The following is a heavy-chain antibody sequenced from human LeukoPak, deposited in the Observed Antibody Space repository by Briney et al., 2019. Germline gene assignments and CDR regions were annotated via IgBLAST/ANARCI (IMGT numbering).Heavy chain of an antibody. J-gene: IGHJ4*02. D-gene: IGHD2-15*01. CDR1: GGSFSGYY. V-gene: IGHV4-34*01. Sequence: SETLSLTCAVYGGSFSGYYWSWIRQPPGKGLEWIGEINHSGSTNYNPSLKSRVTISVDTSKNQFSLKLSSVTAADTAVYYCARDIGYCSGGSCYPFDYWGQGTLVTVSS. CDR2: INHSGST. CDR3: ARDIGYCSGGSCYPFDY.